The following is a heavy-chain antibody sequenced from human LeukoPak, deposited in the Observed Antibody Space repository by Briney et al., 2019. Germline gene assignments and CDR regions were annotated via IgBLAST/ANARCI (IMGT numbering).Heavy chain of an antibody. D-gene: IGHD6-19*01. V-gene: IGHV5-51*01. Sequence: GESLKISCKGSGYSFTSYWIGWVRQMPGKGLEWMGIIHPGDSDTRYGPSFQGQVTISADKSISTAYLQWSSLKASDTAMYYCARLPYSSGWYYFDYWGQGTLVTVSS. CDR3: ARLPYSSGWYYFDY. CDR2: IHPGDSDT. J-gene: IGHJ4*02. CDR1: GYSFTSYW.